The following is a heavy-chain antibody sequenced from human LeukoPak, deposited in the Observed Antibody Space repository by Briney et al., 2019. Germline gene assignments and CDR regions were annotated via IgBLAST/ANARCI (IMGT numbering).Heavy chain of an antibody. CDR1: GDSVSSGSAA. CDR2: TYYGSQWFI. J-gene: IGHJ4*02. V-gene: IGHV6-1*01. CDR3: ARGSGYYDTGSFSFVDN. Sequence: SQTLSLACAISGDSVSSGSAAWNWIRQSPSRGLEWLGRTYYGSQWFIDYAVSVKTRITIKSDTSRNQFSLELNSVTPEDTGVYYCARGSGYYDTGSFSFVDNWGQGTLVTVSS. D-gene: IGHD3-22*01.